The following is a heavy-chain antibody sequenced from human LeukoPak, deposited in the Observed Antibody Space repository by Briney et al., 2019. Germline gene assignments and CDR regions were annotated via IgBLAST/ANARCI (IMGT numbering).Heavy chain of an antibody. CDR2: ISDYNGNT. V-gene: IGHV1-18*01. D-gene: IGHD4-11*01. J-gene: IGHJ5*02. Sequence: GAPVKVSCKASGYTFTSYGISWVRQAPGQGLEWMGWISDYNGNTNYAQKPQGRVTMTTDTSTSTAYMELRSLRSDDTAVYYCARDLYRDSLPVSWFDPWGQGTLVTVSS. CDR3: ARDLYRDSLPVSWFDP. CDR1: GYTFTSYG.